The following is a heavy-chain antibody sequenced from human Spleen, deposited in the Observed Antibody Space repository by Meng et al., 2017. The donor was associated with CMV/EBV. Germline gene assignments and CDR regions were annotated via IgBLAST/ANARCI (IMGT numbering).Heavy chain of an antibody. V-gene: IGHV3-9*01. D-gene: IGHD3-16*01. J-gene: IGHJ4*02. CDR3: ARDGGLGYYFDY. CDR2: ISWNSGRI. CDR1: GFTFDDYA. Sequence: SLKISCAASGFTFDDYAMHWVRQAPGKGLEWVSGISWNSGRIGYADSVKGRFTISRDDAKNSLYLQMNSLRAEDTAVYYCARDGGLGYYFDYWGQGTLVTVSS.